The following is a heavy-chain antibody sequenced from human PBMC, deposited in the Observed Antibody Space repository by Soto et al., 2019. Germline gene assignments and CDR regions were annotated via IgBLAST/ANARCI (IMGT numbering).Heavy chain of an antibody. CDR1: GFTFSGSA. CDR3: TRGYGDYVRDY. CDR2: IRSTSNSYST. Sequence: EVQLVESGGGLVQPGGSLKLSCAVSGFTFSGSAMHWVRQASVKGLEWVGRIRSTSNSYSTAYAASVKARSTISRDDSKNTAYLPMNSLKTEDTAVYYCTRGYGDYVRDYWGQGTMVTVSS. V-gene: IGHV3-73*01. J-gene: IGHJ4*02. D-gene: IGHD4-17*01.